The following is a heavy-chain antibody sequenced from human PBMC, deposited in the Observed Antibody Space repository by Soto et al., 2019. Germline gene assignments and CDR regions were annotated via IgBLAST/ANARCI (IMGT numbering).Heavy chain of an antibody. CDR3: ARLEFGEFYDY. D-gene: IGHD3-10*01. J-gene: IGHJ4*02. Sequence: GGSLRLSCAASGFTFSDYYMSWIRQAPGKGLEWVSYISSSGSTIYYADYVKVRFTISRDNAKNSLYLQMNSLRAEDTAVYYCARLEFGEFYDYWGQGTLVTVSS. CDR2: ISSSGSTI. CDR1: GFTFSDYY. V-gene: IGHV3-11*01.